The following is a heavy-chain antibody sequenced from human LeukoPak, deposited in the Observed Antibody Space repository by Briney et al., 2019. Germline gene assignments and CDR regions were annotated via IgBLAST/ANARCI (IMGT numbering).Heavy chain of an antibody. Sequence: ASVKVSCKASGYTFTSYGISWVRQAPGQGLEWMGWISAYNGNTNYAQKLQGKVTMTTGTSTSTAYMELRGLRSDDAAVYYCARQRIAVAGNFDYWGQGTLVTVSS. J-gene: IGHJ4*02. D-gene: IGHD6-19*01. CDR1: GYTFTSYG. CDR3: ARQRIAVAGNFDY. V-gene: IGHV1-18*01. CDR2: ISAYNGNT.